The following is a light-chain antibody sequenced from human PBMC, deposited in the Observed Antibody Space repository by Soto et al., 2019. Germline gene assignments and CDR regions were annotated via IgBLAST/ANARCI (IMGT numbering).Light chain of an antibody. Sequence: QSVLTQPCSVSGSPGQSVTISCTGTSSDVGGYNYVSWYQQHPGKAPKLMIYDVSERPSGVPDRFSGSKSGNTASLTISGLQAEDEADYYCCSYAGSFYVFGTGTKVTVL. CDR3: CSYAGSFYV. V-gene: IGLV2-11*01. CDR1: SSDVGGYNY. J-gene: IGLJ1*01. CDR2: DVS.